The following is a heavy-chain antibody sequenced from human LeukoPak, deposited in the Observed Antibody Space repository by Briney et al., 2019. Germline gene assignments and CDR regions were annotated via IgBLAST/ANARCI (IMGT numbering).Heavy chain of an antibody. Sequence: GGSLRLSCAVSGFTFSSYWKHWVRHPPAKGLVWVWRINSDGSSTSYADSVKGRFTHSRDNAKNTLYLQMNSLRAEDTAVYYCASGAHRLRESYLGQWGEGTLVTVSS. V-gene: IGHV3-74*01. D-gene: IGHD3-16*01. CDR2: INSDGSST. J-gene: IGHJ4*02. CDR1: GFTFSSYW. CDR3: ASGAHRLRESYLGQ.